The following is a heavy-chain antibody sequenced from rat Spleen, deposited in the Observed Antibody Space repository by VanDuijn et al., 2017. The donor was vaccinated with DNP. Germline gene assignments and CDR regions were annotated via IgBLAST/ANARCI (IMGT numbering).Heavy chain of an antibody. D-gene: IGHD1-12*02. Sequence: EVQLVESGGGPVQPGRSLKLSCVASGFIFSNYWMTWIRQAPGKGLEWVASISNTGDHTYYSESVKGRFSLSRDNAKSTLYLQLNSLRSEDTATYYCTRQGYDGSYYYGYYFDYWGQGVMVTVSS. CDR2: ISNTGDHT. CDR1: GFIFSNYW. J-gene: IGHJ2*01. V-gene: IGHV5-31*01. CDR3: TRQGYDGSYYYGYYFDY.